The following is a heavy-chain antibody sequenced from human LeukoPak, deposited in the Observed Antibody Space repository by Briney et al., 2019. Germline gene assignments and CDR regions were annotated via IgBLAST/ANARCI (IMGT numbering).Heavy chain of an antibody. CDR2: ITSSGTYI. J-gene: IGHJ1*01. V-gene: IGHV3-21*01. CDR1: GFDFNNYN. D-gene: IGHD2-15*01. Sequence: GGSLRLSCAASGFDFNNYNMNWVRQAPGKGLEWVSSITSSGTYIYYADSVKGRFTISRDNAKNSLYLQMNSLRPEDTAVYYCAKDECSGGSCYEEEYFHHWGQGTLVTVSS. CDR3: AKDECSGGSCYEEEYFHH.